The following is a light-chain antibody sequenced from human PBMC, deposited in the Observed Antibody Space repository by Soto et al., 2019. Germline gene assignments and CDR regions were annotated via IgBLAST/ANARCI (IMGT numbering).Light chain of an antibody. Sequence: DIVLPHSRPTLSLYKGERATLSCRASQSVSSYLAWYQQKPGQAPRLLIYDASHRATGIPARFSGSGSGTDFSLTIRGLKPEDFAVYYCQQYRMSPNTFGHVTLLEIK. CDR3: QQYRMSPNT. CDR1: QSVSSY. CDR2: DAS. J-gene: IGKJ5*01. V-gene: IGKV3-11*01.